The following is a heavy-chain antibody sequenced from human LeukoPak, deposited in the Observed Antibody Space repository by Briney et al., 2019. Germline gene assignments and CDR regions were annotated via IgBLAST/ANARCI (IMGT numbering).Heavy chain of an antibody. V-gene: IGHV1-46*01. D-gene: IGHD3-22*01. CDR2: INPSGGST. CDR3: ARDSSGTPDY. J-gene: IGHJ4*02. Sequence: ASVKVSCKASGYTFTSYYIHWVRQAPGQGLEWMGIINPSGGSTSYARKFQGRVTMTRDTSTSTVYMELSSLRSEDTAVYYCARDSSGTPDYWGQGTLVTVSS. CDR1: GYTFTSYY.